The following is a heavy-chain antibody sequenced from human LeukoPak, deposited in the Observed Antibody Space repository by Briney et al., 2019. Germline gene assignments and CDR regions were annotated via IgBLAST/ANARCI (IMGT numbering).Heavy chain of an antibody. CDR1: GGSISSSSYY. V-gene: IGHV4-39*01. CDR3: ARVGMGSSSWYVDY. J-gene: IGHJ4*02. D-gene: IGHD6-13*01. Sequence: SETLSLTCTVSGGSISSSSYYWGWIRQPPGKGLEWIGSIYYSGSTYYNPSLKSRVTISVDTSKNQFSLKLSSVTAADTAVYYCARVGMGSSSWYVDYWGQGTLVTVST. CDR2: IYYSGST.